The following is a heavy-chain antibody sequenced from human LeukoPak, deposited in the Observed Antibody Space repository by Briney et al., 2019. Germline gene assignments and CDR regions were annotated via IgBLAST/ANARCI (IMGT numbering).Heavy chain of an antibody. D-gene: IGHD3-10*01. CDR3: ARDLALTSGNWYFDL. CDR1: GGSFSGYY. Sequence: SETLSLTCAVYGGSFSGYYWSWIRQPPGKGLEWIGEINHSGSTNYNPSLKSRVTISVDTSKNQFSLKLSSVTAADTAVYYCARDLALTSGNWYFDLWGRGTLVTVSS. CDR2: INHSGST. V-gene: IGHV4-34*01. J-gene: IGHJ2*01.